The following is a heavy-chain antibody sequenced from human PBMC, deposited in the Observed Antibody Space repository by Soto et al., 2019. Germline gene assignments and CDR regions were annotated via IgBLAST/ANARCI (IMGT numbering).Heavy chain of an antibody. J-gene: IGHJ6*02. D-gene: IGHD1-7*01. CDR3: ARVITGTTFYYYYGMDA. V-gene: IGHV1-18*01. CDR1: GYTFTSYG. Sequence: QVQLVQSGAEVKKPGASVKVSCKASGYTFTSYGINWVRQAPGQGLEWMGWISAYNGNTNYAQKLQGRVTMTTNTSTSTAYMERSSLRSDDTAVYYCARVITGTTFYYYYGMDAWGQGTTVTVSS. CDR2: ISAYNGNT.